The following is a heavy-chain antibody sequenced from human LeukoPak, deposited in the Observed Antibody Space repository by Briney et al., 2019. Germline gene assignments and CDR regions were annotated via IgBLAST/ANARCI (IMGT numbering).Heavy chain of an antibody. V-gene: IGHV4-59*01. CDR2: IYYSGST. Sequence: PSETLSLTCTVSGGSISSYYWSWIRQPPGKGLEWIGYIYYSGSTNYNPSLKSRVTISVDTSKNQFSLKLSSVTAADTAVYYCARVGITIFGVVKTPHDAFDIWGQGTMVTVSP. D-gene: IGHD3-3*01. J-gene: IGHJ3*02. CDR1: GGSISSYY. CDR3: ARVGITIFGVVKTPHDAFDI.